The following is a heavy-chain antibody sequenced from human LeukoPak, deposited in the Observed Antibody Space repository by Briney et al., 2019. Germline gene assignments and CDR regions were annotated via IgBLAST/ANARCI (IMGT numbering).Heavy chain of an antibody. J-gene: IGHJ6*03. CDR2: ISSSSSII. CDR3: ARFAAGGSYYYYMDV. Sequence: GGSLRLSCAASGFTFSNYNMNWVRQAPGKGLEWVSYISSSSSIIYYADSVRGRFTISRDNAKNSLYMQMNSLRADDTAVYYCARFAAGGSYYYYMDVWGKGTTVTVSS. CDR1: GFTFSNYN. V-gene: IGHV3-48*04. D-gene: IGHD6-25*01.